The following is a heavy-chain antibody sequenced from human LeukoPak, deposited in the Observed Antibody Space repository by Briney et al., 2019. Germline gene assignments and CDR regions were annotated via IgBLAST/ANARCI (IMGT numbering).Heavy chain of an antibody. Sequence: GGSLRLSCAASGFTVSNNYMSWVRQAPGKGLEWVSMIYAGGDTYYADPVKGRFTISRDSSKNTLHLQMNSLRADDTAVFYCARARDQQGAPRQYFFDSWGQGTLVTVSS. D-gene: IGHD1-26*01. CDR3: ARARDQQGAPRQYFFDS. V-gene: IGHV3-66*01. CDR1: GFTVSNNY. J-gene: IGHJ4*02. CDR2: IYAGGDT.